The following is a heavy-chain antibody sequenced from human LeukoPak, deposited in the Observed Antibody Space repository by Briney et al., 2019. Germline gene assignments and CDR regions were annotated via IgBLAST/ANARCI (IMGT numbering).Heavy chain of an antibody. CDR2: IKIDGTGI. D-gene: IGHD1-1*01. J-gene: IGHJ4*02. Sequence: PGGSLRLSCTTSGFTFSNYWMYWVRQAPGKGLMWVSRIKIDGTGITYTDSVEGRFTISRDNAKNTLYLQMNSLRDEDTAVYDCVRVQTIDYWGQGTLVTVSS. CDR1: GFTFSNYW. V-gene: IGHV3-74*01. CDR3: VRVQTIDY.